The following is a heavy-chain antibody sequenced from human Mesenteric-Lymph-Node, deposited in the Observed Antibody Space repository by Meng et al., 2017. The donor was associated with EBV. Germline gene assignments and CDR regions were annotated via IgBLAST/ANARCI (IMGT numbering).Heavy chain of an antibody. V-gene: IGHV4-34*01. D-gene: IGHD6-6*01. CDR1: GGSVSGYY. CDR2: INHSGST. CDR3: ARRLIAARGYRGRWFDP. J-gene: IGHJ5*02. Sequence: QAQLKQWGAGHLQPSETLSLTCAGYGGSVSGYYWSWIRQPPGKGLEWIGEINHSGSTNYNPSLKSRVTISVDTSKNQFSLKLSSVTAADTAVYYCARRLIAARGYRGRWFDPWGQGTLVTVSS.